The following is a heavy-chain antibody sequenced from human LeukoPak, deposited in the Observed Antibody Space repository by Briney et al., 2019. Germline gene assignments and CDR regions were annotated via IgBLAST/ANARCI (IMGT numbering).Heavy chain of an antibody. Sequence: SETLSLTCAVYGGSFSGYYWSWTRQPPGKGLEWIGEINHSGSTNYNPSLKSRVTISVDTSKNQFSLKLSSVTAADTAVYYCARGRFSSGWPHNRYFDYWGQGTLVTVSS. V-gene: IGHV4-34*01. CDR3: ARGRFSSGWPHNRYFDY. CDR1: GGSFSGYY. J-gene: IGHJ4*02. D-gene: IGHD6-19*01. CDR2: INHSGST.